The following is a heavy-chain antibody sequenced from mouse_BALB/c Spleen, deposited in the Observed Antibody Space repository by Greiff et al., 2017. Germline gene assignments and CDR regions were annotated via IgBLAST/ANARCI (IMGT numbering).Heavy chain of an antibody. D-gene: IGHD4-1*02. V-gene: IGHV5-17*02. Sequence: EVQWVESGGGLVQPGGSRKLSCAASGFTFSSFGMHWVRQAPEKGLEWVAYISSGSSTIYYADTVKGRFTISRDNPKNTLFLQMTSLRSEDTAMYYCARSTGSKDFDYWGQGTTLTVSS. J-gene: IGHJ2*01. CDR1: GFTFSSFG. CDR3: ARSTGSKDFDY. CDR2: ISSGSSTI.